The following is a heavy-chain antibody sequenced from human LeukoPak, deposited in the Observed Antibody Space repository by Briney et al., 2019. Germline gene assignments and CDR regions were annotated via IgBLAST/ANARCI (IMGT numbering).Heavy chain of an antibody. CDR1: GDSIRSYY. D-gene: IGHD6-19*01. CDR2: IYYSGST. V-gene: IGHV4-59*01. J-gene: IGHJ4*02. Sequence: KPSETLSLTCTVSGDSIRSYYWSWIRQPPGKGQEWIGYIYYSGSTNYNPSLKSRVTISLDTSKNQFSLKLNSVTAADTAVYYCATNYAVAGPYYFDYWGQGTLITVSS. CDR3: ATNYAVAGPYYFDY.